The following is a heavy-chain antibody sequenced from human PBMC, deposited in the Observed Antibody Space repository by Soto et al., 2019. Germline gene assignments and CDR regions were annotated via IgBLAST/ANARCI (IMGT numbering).Heavy chain of an antibody. CDR1: GFTFSSSA. Sequence: PGGSLRLSCAASGFTFSSSAMSRLRQAQEKGLEWVSAISGSGGSTYYADSVKGRITISRDNAKNTLYLQMNSLRAEDTAVYYCAKGSLVVATKGLGYYYYGMDVWGQGTTVTVSS. CDR2: ISGSGGST. CDR3: AKGSLVVATKGLGYYYYGMDV. D-gene: IGHD1-26*01. J-gene: IGHJ6*02. V-gene: IGHV3-23*01.